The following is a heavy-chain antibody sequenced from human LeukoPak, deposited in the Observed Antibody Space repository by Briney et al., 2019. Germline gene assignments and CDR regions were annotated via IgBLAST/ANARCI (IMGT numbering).Heavy chain of an antibody. V-gene: IGHV3-74*03. CDR1: GFTFSSSW. J-gene: IGHJ4*02. CDR2: IKSDGSGA. D-gene: IGHD3-22*01. Sequence: PGGSLRLSCAVSGFTFSSSWTHWVRQAQGKGMVWVSRIKSDGSGATYADSVKGRFTISRDNAKNTLYLQMNSLRAEDTAVYYCARDRYYDLDYWGQGILVIVSS. CDR3: ARDRYYDLDY.